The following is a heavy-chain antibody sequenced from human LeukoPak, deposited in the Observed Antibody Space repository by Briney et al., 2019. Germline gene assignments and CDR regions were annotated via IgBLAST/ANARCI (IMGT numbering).Heavy chain of an antibody. CDR2: ISAYNGNT. CDR1: GYIFTGYY. D-gene: IGHD2-15*01. J-gene: IGHJ3*02. V-gene: IGHV1-18*04. CDR3: VRSGYCYGGTCHSGAFDI. Sequence: ASVKVSCKASGYIFTGYYMRWVRQAPGQGLEWMGWISAYNGNTNFAQKLQGRITMTTDTSTSTAYMELRSLRSDDTAVYYCVRSGYCYGGTCHSGAFDIWGQGTVVTVSS.